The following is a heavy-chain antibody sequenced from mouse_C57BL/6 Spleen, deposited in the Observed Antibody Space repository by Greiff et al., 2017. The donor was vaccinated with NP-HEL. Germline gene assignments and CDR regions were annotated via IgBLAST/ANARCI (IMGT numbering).Heavy chain of an antibody. J-gene: IGHJ3*01. CDR1: GYTFTSYW. CDR3: ARWGTWFAY. CDR2: INPSSGYT. V-gene: IGHV1-7*01. Sequence: QVQLQQSGAELAKPGASVKLSCKASGYTFTSYWMHWVKQRPGQGLEWIGYINPSSGYTKYNQKFKDKATLTVDKSSSTAYMQLSSLTSEDSAVYYCARWGTWFAYWGQGTLVTVSA.